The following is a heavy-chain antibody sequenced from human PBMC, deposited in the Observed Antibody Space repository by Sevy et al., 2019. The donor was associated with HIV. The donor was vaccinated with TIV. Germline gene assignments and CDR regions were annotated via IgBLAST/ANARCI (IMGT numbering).Heavy chain of an antibody. D-gene: IGHD3-3*01. Sequence: GGSLRLSCAASGVTFSSYGIHWVRQAPGKGLEWLAVISYDGSKKNHAESMKGRFTISRDNSKNTLYLEMSSLRPDDTAVHYCAHSSGLYGYYYGMDVWGQGTTVTVSS. CDR1: GVTFSSYG. CDR3: AHSSGLYGYYYGMDV. CDR2: ISYDGSKK. V-gene: IGHV3-30*03. J-gene: IGHJ6*02.